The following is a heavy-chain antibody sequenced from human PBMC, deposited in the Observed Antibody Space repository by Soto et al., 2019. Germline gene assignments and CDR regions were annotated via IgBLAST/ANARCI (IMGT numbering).Heavy chain of an antibody. J-gene: IGHJ4*02. Sequence: PGGSLRLSCAASGFTFSNYWMEWFRQAPGKGLVWVSRINSDGTITSYADSVKGRFTISRDTAKSTLYLQMNSLRAEDTAVYYCARDPTYFCDSSGYYDYWGQGTLVTVSS. D-gene: IGHD3-22*01. V-gene: IGHV3-74*01. CDR2: INSDGTIT. CDR1: GFTFSNYW. CDR3: ARDPTYFCDSSGYYDY.